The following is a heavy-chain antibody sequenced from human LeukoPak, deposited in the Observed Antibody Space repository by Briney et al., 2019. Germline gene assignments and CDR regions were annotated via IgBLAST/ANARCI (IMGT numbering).Heavy chain of an antibody. CDR3: ARTTDIVVLPAGHFDF. J-gene: IGHJ4*02. V-gene: IGHV1-18*01. Sequence: ASVKVSCKASGYTFTNYGISWVRQAPGQGLEWMGWISAYNGNTNYAQKFQGRVTMTTDTSTSTAYMELRSLRSDDTAVYYCARTTDIVVLPAGHFDFWGQGTRVTVSS. CDR2: ISAYNGNT. CDR1: GYTFTNYG. D-gene: IGHD2-2*01.